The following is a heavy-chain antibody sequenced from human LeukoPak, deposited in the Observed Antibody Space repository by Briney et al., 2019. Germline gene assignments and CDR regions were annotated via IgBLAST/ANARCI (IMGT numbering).Heavy chain of an antibody. V-gene: IGHV3-11*04. D-gene: IGHD3-3*01. J-gene: IGHJ3*02. CDR3: AREKKTEWTTGAFDM. CDR2: TSPSGGTI. CDR1: GFTFSDYY. Sequence: GGSLRLSCAASGFTFSDYYMSWIRQAPETGLEWLSYTSPSGGTIYYTDSVKGRFTMSRDNAQNALYLEMNSLRAEDTAIYYCAREKKTEWTTGAFDMWGQGTMVIVSS.